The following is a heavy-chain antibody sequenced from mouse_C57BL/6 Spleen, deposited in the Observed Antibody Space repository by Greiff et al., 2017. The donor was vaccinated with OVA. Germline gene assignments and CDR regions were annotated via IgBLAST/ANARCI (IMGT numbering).Heavy chain of an antibody. J-gene: IGHJ4*01. V-gene: IGHV1-81*01. CDR2: IYPRSGNT. CDR1: GYTFTSYG. D-gene: IGHD1-1*01. Sequence: QVQLQQSGAELARPGASVKLSCKASGYTFTSYGISWVKQRTGQGLEWIGEIYPRSGNTYYNEKFKGKATLTADKSSSTAYMGLRSLTSEYSAVYFCARGDYYYGSSPFAMDYWGQGTSVTVSS. CDR3: ARGDYYYGSSPFAMDY.